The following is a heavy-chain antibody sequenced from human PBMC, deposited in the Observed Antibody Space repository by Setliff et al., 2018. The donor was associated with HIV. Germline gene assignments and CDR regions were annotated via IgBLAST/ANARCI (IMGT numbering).Heavy chain of an antibody. CDR1: GFTFSSYH. J-gene: IGHJ4*02. CDR3: ARDLNWVIFDS. V-gene: IGHV3-74*01. Sequence: PGGSLRLSCAASGFTFSSYHIHWVRQAPGKGLVWVSRIKTDGTTTNYADSVKGRFTISRDNARNTVYLQMNSLRAEDTAVYYCARDLNWVIFDSWGQGTLVTVSS. D-gene: IGHD2-21*01. CDR2: IKTDGTTT.